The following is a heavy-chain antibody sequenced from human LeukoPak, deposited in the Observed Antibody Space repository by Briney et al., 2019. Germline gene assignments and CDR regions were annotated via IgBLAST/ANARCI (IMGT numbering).Heavy chain of an antibody. CDR2: INPNSGGT. D-gene: IGHD3-3*01. Sequence: ASVKVSCKASGYTFTGYYMHWVRQAPGQGLGWMGWINPNSGGTNYAQKFQGRVTMTRDTSISTAYMELSRLRSDDTAVYYCARNPPDDFWSGYYTPYYGMDVWGQGTTVTVSS. V-gene: IGHV1-2*02. J-gene: IGHJ6*02. CDR1: GYTFTGYY. CDR3: ARNPPDDFWSGYYTPYYGMDV.